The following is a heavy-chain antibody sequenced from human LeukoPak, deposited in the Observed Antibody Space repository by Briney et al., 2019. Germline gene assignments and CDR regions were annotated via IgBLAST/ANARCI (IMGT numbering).Heavy chain of an antibody. V-gene: IGHV3-7*01. J-gene: IGHJ4*02. CDR2: INKDGSEE. Sequence: GSLRLSCGASGFTFSSFYMSWVRQAPGKGLEWVANINKDGSEEYYVDSVKGRFTVSRDNTKNSLYLQMNSPRAEDTAVYYCARYPGTFDYWGQGTLVTVSS. CDR3: ARYPGTFDY. CDR1: GFTFSSFY.